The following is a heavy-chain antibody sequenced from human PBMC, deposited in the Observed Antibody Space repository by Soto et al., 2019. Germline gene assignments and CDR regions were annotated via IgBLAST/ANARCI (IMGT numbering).Heavy chain of an antibody. Sequence: GGSLRLSCAASGFTFSSYSMNWVRQAPGKGLEWVSSISSSSSYIYYADSVKGRFTISRDNAKNSLYLQMNSLRAEDTAVYYCAAPDLYSSSSSLDFDYWGQGALVTVSS. CDR3: AAPDLYSSSSSLDFDY. D-gene: IGHD6-6*01. J-gene: IGHJ4*02. V-gene: IGHV3-21*01. CDR2: ISSSSSYI. CDR1: GFTFSSYS.